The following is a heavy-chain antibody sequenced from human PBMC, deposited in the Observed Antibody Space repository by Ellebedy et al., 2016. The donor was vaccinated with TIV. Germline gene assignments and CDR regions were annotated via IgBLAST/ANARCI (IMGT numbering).Heavy chain of an antibody. CDR3: IYRSAAFDYHGLDV. J-gene: IGHJ6*02. CDR1: GFSLTTGGVG. V-gene: IGHV2-5*01. Sequence: SGPTLVKPTQTLTLTCTFSGFSLTTGGVGVGWIRQTPGKALEWLVVAYWNGDKRFSPSLVSRLTITKDTSKNQVVLRMTNMDPVDTATYYCIYRSAAFDYHGLDVWGQGTAVTVSS. CDR2: AYWNGDK. D-gene: IGHD6-25*01.